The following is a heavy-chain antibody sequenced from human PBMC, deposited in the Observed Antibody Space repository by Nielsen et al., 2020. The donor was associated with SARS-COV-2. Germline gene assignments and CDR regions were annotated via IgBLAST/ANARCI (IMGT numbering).Heavy chain of an antibody. V-gene: IGHV4-34*01. CDR1: GGSFSGYY. Sequence: SETLSLTCAVYGGSFSGYYWSWIRQPPGKGLEWIGEINHSGSINYNPSLKSRVTISVDTSKNQFSLKLSSVTAADTAVYYCARGTRIAAARGFYMDVWGKGTTVTVSS. D-gene: IGHD6-13*01. CDR2: INHSGSI. J-gene: IGHJ6*03. CDR3: ARGTRIAAARGFYMDV.